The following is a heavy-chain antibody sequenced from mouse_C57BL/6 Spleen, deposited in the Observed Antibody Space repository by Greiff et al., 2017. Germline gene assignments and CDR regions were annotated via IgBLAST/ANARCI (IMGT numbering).Heavy chain of an antibody. V-gene: IGHV1-15*01. Sequence: VQLQESGAELVRPGASVTLSCKASGYTFTDYEMHWVKQTPVHGLEWIGAIDPETGGTAYNQKFKGKAILTADKSSSTAYMELRSLTSEDSAVYYCTRGGITTVLDYWGQGTTLTVSS. D-gene: IGHD1-1*01. CDR1: GYTFTDYE. J-gene: IGHJ2*01. CDR3: TRGGITTVLDY. CDR2: IDPETGGT.